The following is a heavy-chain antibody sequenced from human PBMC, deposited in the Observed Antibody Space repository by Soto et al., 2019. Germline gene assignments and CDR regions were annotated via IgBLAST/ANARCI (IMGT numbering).Heavy chain of an antibody. CDR1: GYTFTGYY. CDR3: ARAQRGDILTGYYAQLGMDV. J-gene: IGHJ6*02. Sequence: ASVKVSCKASGYTFTGYYMHWVRQAPGQGLEWMGWINPNSGGTNYAQKFQGWVTMTRDTSISTAYMELSRLRSDDTAVYYCARAQRGDILTGYYAQLGMDVWGQGTTVTVSS. V-gene: IGHV1-2*04. D-gene: IGHD3-9*01. CDR2: INPNSGGT.